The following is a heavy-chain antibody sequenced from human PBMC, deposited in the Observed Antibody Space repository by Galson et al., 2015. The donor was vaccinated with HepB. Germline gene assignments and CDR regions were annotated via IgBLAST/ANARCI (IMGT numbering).Heavy chain of an antibody. CDR3: ARLSWGSGYELWGY. V-gene: IGHV4-39*01. D-gene: IGHD5-12*01. CDR1: GGSISSSSYY. CDR2: IYYYGST. Sequence: ETLSLTCTVSGGSISSSSYYWGWIRQPPGKGLEWIGSIYYYGSTYYNPSLKSRVTISVDTSKNQFSLKLTSVTAADTAVYYCARLSWGSGYELWGYWGQGTLVTVSS. J-gene: IGHJ4*02.